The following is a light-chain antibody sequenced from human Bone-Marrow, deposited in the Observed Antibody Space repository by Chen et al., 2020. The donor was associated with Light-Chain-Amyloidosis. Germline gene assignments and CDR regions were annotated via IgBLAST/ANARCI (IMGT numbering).Light chain of an antibody. CDR1: QGISTY. V-gene: IGKV1-8*01. J-gene: IGKJ2*03. CDR3: QQYYSFPFS. CDR2: GAS. Sequence: AIRMTQSPSSLSASTGERVTITCRASQGISTYLAWYPQKPGKAPDLLIYGASTLQRGVPSRFSGSGSGTDFTLTISYLQSEDFASYYCQQYYSFPFSVGQGTKLEIK.